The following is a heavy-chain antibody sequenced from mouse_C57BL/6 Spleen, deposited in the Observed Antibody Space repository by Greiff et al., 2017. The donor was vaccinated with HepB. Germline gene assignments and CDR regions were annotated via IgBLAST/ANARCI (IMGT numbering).Heavy chain of an antibody. J-gene: IGHJ4*01. CDR3: ARVEYDGYDEDY. CDR2: ISDGGSYT. CDR1: GFTFSSYA. V-gene: IGHV5-4*01. D-gene: IGHD2-3*01. Sequence: EVQLVESGGGLVKPGGSLKLSCAASGFTFSSYAMSWVRQTPEKRLEWVATISDGGSYTYYPDNVKGRFTISRDNAKNNLYLQMSHLKSEDTAMYYCARVEYDGYDEDYWGQGTSVTVSS.